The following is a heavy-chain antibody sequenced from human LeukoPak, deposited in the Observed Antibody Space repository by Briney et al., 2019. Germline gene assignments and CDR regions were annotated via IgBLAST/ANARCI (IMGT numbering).Heavy chain of an antibody. CDR3: ARDKIVGPTTLDY. CDR1: GFTFSGYW. CDR2: IKQDGYEK. J-gene: IGHJ4*02. Sequence: GGSLRLSCAASGFTFSGYWMSWVRQTPEKGLEWVANIKQDGYEKYYVDSVKGRFTISRDNAKNSLYLQMNSLGADDTAIYYCARDKIVGPTTLDYWGQGTLVTVSS. D-gene: IGHD1-26*01. V-gene: IGHV3-7*01.